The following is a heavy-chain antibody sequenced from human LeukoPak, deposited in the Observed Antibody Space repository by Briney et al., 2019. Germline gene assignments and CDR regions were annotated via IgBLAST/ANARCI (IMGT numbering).Heavy chain of an antibody. CDR2: IIPTFGTA. D-gene: IGHD6-13*01. V-gene: IGHV1-69*13. CDR1: GGTFSSYA. Sequence: GASVKVSCKASGGTFSSYAISWVRQAPGQGLEWMGGIIPTFGTANYAQKFQGRVTITADESTSTAYMELSSLRSEDTAVYYCAREDGSSWYRRFDYWGQGTLVTVSS. J-gene: IGHJ4*02. CDR3: AREDGSSWYRRFDY.